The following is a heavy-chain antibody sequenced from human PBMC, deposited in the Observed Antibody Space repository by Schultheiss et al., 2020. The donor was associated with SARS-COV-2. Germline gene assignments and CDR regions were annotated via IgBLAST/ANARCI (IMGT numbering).Heavy chain of an antibody. D-gene: IGHD5-12*01. CDR2: IYSGGST. V-gene: IGHV3-66*01. CDR3: ARGSGYDEDYYYYYMDV. CDR1: GFTVSSNY. J-gene: IGHJ6*03. Sequence: GGCLRLSCAASGFTVSSNYMSWVRQAPGKGLEWVSVIYSGGSTYYADSVKGRFTISRDNSKNTLYLQMNSLRAEDTAVYYCARGSGYDEDYYYYYMDVWGKGTTVTVSS.